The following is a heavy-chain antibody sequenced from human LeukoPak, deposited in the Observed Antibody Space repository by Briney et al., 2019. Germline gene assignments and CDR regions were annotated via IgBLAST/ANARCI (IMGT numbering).Heavy chain of an antibody. V-gene: IGHV3-23*01. CDR1: GFTFSSYA. CDR2: ISTNDGIT. J-gene: IGHJ4*02. CDR3: SVMHRYYDGSGYWVQ. D-gene: IGHD3-22*01. Sequence: GGSLRPSCEPSGFTFSSYAMSWVSQPPGKGMGWVAGISTNDGITSYADSLKGRLTISRDNPSNMLYMEMNSLRAEDTAVYYCSVMHRYYDGSGYWVQWGQGTLVTVSS.